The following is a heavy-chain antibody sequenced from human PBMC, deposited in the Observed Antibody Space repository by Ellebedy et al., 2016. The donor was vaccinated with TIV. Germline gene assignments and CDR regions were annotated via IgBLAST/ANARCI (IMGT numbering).Heavy chain of an antibody. CDR1: GFTFSNFD. V-gene: IGHV3-23*01. CDR3: AKDRTAGDGYWVCDS. Sequence: PGGSLRLSCAASGFTFSNFDMSWVRQAPGKGLEWGSGIVGGGAERYADSVKGRFTNSRDNSKNTVDLQMKSLRDEDTAVYFCAKDRTAGDGYWVCDSWGQGTLITVSS. CDR2: IVGGGA. J-gene: IGHJ4*02. D-gene: IGHD5-18*01.